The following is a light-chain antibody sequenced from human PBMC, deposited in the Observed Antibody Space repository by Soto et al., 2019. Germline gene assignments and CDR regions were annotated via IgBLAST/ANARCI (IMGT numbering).Light chain of an antibody. CDR3: QQSYRTPIT. Sequence: IQMTQSPSSVSASIGDRVTITCRASQGISSYLAWYQQKPGKAPKLLIYAASTLQSGVPSRFSGSGSGTDFTLTISCLQSEDFATYYCQQSYRTPITFGQGTRLEIK. J-gene: IGKJ5*01. V-gene: IGKV1-8*01. CDR1: QGISSY. CDR2: AAS.